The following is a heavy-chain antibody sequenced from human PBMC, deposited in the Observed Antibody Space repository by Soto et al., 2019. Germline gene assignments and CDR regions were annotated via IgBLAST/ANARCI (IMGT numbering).Heavy chain of an antibody. CDR1: GFSFSSYH. Sequence: XGSLRLSCAASGFSFSSYHMDWVRQAPGKGLEWVSYISSGSEAIYYADSVKGRFTISRDNAQNSLYLQMNSLRDEDTAVYYCARDGRRGYDMDVWGQGTTVTVS. J-gene: IGHJ6*02. D-gene: IGHD6-6*01. CDR2: ISSGSEAI. V-gene: IGHV3-48*02. CDR3: ARDGRRGYDMDV.